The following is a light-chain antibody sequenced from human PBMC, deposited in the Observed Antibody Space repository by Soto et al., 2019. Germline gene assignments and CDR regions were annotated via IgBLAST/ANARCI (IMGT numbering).Light chain of an antibody. J-gene: IGKJ5*01. CDR1: QSISTY. CDR3: QQSYSTPPIT. CDR2: AAS. V-gene: IGKV1-39*01. Sequence: DIQMTQSPSTLSASVGDRVTITFRASQSISTYLNWYQQKPGKAPNLLIYAASSLQSAVPSRFSGSGSGTEFTLTISSLQPEDFATYYCQQSYSTPPITFGQGTRLEIK.